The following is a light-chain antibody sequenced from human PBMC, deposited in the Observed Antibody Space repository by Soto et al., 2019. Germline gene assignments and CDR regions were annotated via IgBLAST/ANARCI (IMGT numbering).Light chain of an antibody. CDR3: QQYNNWPLWT. J-gene: IGKJ1*01. Sequence: EVVMTQSPATLPVSTGGGVTLSCRASQSVGNNLAWYQQRPGQPPRLLIYGASTRDTGVPTRFSGSGSGTEFTLTITSLQSEDFAVYYCQQYNNWPLWTFGQGTKVDIK. CDR1: QSVGNN. V-gene: IGKV3D-15*01. CDR2: GAS.